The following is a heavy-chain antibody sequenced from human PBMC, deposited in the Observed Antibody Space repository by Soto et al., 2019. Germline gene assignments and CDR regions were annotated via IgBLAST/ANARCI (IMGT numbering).Heavy chain of an antibody. CDR3: ARQGYDWNGKADYYYYGMDV. J-gene: IGHJ6*02. Sequence: PGESLKISCKGSGYSFTSYWIGWVRQMPGKGLEWMGIIYPGDSDTRYSPSFQGQVTISADKSISTAYLQWSSLKASDTAMYYCARQGYDWNGKADYYYYGMDVWGQGTTVTVSS. CDR2: IYPGDSDT. CDR1: GYSFTSYW. V-gene: IGHV5-51*01. D-gene: IGHD1-1*01.